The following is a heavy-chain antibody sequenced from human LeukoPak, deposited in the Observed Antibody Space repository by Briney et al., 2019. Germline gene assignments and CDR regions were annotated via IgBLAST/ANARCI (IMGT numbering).Heavy chain of an antibody. J-gene: IGHJ4*02. Sequence: ASVKVSCKASGYTFTSDYMHWLRQAPGQGLEWMGIINPSGGSTSYAQKFQGRVTMTRDTSTSTVYMELSSLRSEDTAVYYCARGPIPGTFDYWGQGTLVTVSS. D-gene: IGHD3/OR15-3a*01. CDR1: GYTFTSDY. CDR3: ARGPIPGTFDY. V-gene: IGHV1-46*03. CDR2: INPSGGST.